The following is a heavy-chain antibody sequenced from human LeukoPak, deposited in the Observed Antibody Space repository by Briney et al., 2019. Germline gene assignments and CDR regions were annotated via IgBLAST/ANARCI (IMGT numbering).Heavy chain of an antibody. CDR1: GFSFSDYW. J-gene: IGHJ4*02. CDR3: ARVRNVNSVAGTVGY. D-gene: IGHD6-19*01. CDR2: IRKDGGEK. Sequence: GGSLRLSCAASGFSFSDYWMSWLRQAPGKGLEWVANIRKDGGEKHYVDSVKGRFTISRDNAKNSLYLQMNSLRAEDTAVYYCARVRNVNSVAGTVGYWGQGTLVTVSS. V-gene: IGHV3-7*03.